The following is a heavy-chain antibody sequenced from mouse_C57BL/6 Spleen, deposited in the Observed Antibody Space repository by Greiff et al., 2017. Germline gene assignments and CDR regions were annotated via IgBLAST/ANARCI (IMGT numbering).Heavy chain of an antibody. D-gene: IGHD5-1-1*01. CDR3: AKSRNNYVSY. J-gene: IGHJ2*01. CDR1: GYTFTSYG. Sequence: QVQLKEPGAELVKPGASVKLSCKASGYTFTSYGMHWVQQRPGQGLEWIGLIHPNSGSTNYTETFKSKATLTVDKASSTDYMQLSSLTSEDSAVYYWAKSRNNYVSYWGQGTTLTVSS. V-gene: IGHV1-64*01. CDR2: IHPNSGST.